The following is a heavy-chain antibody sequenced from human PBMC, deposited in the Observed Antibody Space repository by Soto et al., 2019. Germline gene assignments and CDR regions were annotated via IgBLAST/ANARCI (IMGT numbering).Heavy chain of an antibody. CDR2: MHYSGNT. Sequence: PSETLSLTCTVSGGSIISDHYYWAWIRQPPGKGLEWIGNMHYSGNTYQNPSLKSRVTIFVDTSKNQFSLHLSSVTAADTDVYYCARHGGNKFDYWGQGTLVTVSS. J-gene: IGHJ4*02. CDR1: GGSIISDHYY. D-gene: IGHD1-1*01. CDR3: ARHGGNKFDY. V-gene: IGHV4-39*01.